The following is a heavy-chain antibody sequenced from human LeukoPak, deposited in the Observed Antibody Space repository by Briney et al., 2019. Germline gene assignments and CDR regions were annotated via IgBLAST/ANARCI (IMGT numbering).Heavy chain of an antibody. V-gene: IGHV3-11*04. CDR2: ISSSGSTI. Sequence: PGGSLRLSCAASGFTFSDYYMSWIRQAPGKGLEWVSYISSSGSTIYYADSVKGRFTISRDNAKNSLYLQMNSLRAEDTAVYYWARSLYSSSLLGNYYYYMDVWGKGTTGTVS. CDR1: GFTFSDYY. J-gene: IGHJ6*03. CDR3: ARSLYSSSLLGNYYYYMDV. D-gene: IGHD6-6*01.